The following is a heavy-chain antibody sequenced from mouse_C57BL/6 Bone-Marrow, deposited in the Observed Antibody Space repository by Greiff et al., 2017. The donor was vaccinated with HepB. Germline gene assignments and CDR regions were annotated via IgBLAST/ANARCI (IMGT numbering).Heavy chain of an antibody. CDR2: TSSGGSYT. Sequence: EVHLVESGGDLVKPGGSLKLSCAASGFTFSSYGMSWVRQTPDKRLEWVATTSSGGSYTYYPDSVKGRFTISRDNAKNTLYLQMSSLKSEDTAMYYCARHFWYFDVWGTGTTVTVSS. CDR1: GFTFSSYG. J-gene: IGHJ1*03. CDR3: ARHFWYFDV. V-gene: IGHV5-6*01.